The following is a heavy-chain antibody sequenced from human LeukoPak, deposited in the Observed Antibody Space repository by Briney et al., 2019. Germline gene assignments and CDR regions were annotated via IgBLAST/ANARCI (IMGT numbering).Heavy chain of an antibody. CDR3: ASGNYYSRKYGMDV. J-gene: IGHJ6*04. CDR1: GFTVSSNY. Sequence: GGSLRLSCAASGFTVSSNYMSWVRQAPGEGLEWGSVIYSAGSTYYADSVKGRFTISRVNSKNTLYLQMNSLRVEDTAVYYCASGNYYSRKYGMDVWGKGTTVTVSS. D-gene: IGHD3-10*01. CDR2: IYSAGST. V-gene: IGHV3-53*01.